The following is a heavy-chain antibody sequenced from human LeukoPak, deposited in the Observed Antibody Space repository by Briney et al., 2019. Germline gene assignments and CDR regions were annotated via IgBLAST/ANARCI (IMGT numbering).Heavy chain of an antibody. CDR2: LSYDGSNK. CDR1: GFTFSNYA. D-gene: IGHD3-10*01. CDR3: ARDYGLLGGVDY. J-gene: IGHJ4*02. V-gene: IGHV3-30*01. Sequence: GGSLRLSCAASGFTFSNYAMHWVRQAPGKGLEWVAVLSYDGSNKFYADSVKGRFTTSRDNSKNTLYLQMNSLRAEDTAVYYCARDYGLLGGVDYWGQGTLVTVSS.